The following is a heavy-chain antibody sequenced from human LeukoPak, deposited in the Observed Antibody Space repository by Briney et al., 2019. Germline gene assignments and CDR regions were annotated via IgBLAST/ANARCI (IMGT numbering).Heavy chain of an antibody. CDR1: EFSLSTSGVG. Sequence: SGPTLVKPTQTLTLTCTFSEFSLSTSGVGGAWIRQPPGKAPEWLAVIAWDDDKRYSPSLKSRLTIPKDTSKNQVVLTMINMDPVDTARYFCARTDWLRGNWFDSWGQGILVAASS. CDR3: ARTDWLRGNWFDS. J-gene: IGHJ5*01. V-gene: IGHV2-5*02. CDR2: IAWDDDK. D-gene: IGHD5-12*01.